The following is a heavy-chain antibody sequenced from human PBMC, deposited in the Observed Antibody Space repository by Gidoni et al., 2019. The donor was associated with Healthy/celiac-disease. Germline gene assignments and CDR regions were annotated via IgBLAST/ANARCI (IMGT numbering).Heavy chain of an antibody. CDR1: GYTFTGYY. D-gene: IGHD3-16*01. CDR3: ARDSVFGGGGAFDI. Sequence: QVQLVQSGAEVKKPGASVKVSCKASGYTFTGYYMHWVRQAPGQGLEWMGRINPNSGGTNYAQKFQGRVTMTRDTSISTAYMELSKLRSDDTAVYYCARDSVFGGGGAFDIWGQGTMVTVSS. CDR2: INPNSGGT. V-gene: IGHV1-2*06. J-gene: IGHJ3*02.